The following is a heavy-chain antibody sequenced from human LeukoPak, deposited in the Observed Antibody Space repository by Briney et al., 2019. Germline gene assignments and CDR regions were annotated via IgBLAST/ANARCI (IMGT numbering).Heavy chain of an antibody. CDR2: IWYDGSNK. D-gene: IGHD6-13*01. CDR3: ARLTSSWSIDY. J-gene: IGHJ4*02. V-gene: IGHV3-33*01. CDR1: GFTFSRYG. Sequence: PGGSLRLSCAASGFTFSRYGMHWVRQAPGKGLEWVAVIWYDGSNKYYADSLKGRFTISRDNSKNTLYLEMNSLRAEDTAVYYCARLTSSWSIDYWGQGTLDTVSS.